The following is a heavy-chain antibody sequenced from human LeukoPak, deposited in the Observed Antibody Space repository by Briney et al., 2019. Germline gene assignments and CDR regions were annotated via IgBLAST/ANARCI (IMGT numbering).Heavy chain of an antibody. CDR3: ASAPLAARLSNYYYYYLDV. CDR1: VATFSIYA. J-gene: IGHJ6*03. D-gene: IGHD6-6*01. CDR2: IIPIFGTA. Sequence: SVKLSFKSSVATFSIYAVICVRQAPGQGPEWMGGIIPIFGTANYAQKLQGRVTLTTDESTSTAYIELSSMRSEDAAVYDCASAPLAARLSNYYYYYLDVWGKGTTVTVSS. V-gene: IGHV1-69*05.